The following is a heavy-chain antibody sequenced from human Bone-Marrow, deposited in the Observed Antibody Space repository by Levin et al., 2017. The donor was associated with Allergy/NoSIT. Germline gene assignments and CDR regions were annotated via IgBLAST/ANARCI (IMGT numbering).Heavy chain of an antibody. CDR2: MHYSGSI. V-gene: IGHV4-39*07. D-gene: IGHD3-3*01. J-gene: IGHJ3*02. Sequence: PSETLSLTCSVSGGPISSNNYYWGWIRQPPGKGLEWIGSMHYSGSIYHNPSLKSRLTISVDTSKNQFSLKLSSVTAAGTAVYYCVRGLRRVTIFGVVIAPGAFDIWGQGTMVIVSS. CDR1: GGPISSNNYY. CDR3: VRGLRRVTIFGVVIAPGAFDI.